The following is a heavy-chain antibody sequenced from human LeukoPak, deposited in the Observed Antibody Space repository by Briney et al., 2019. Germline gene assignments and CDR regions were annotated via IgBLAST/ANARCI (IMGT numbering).Heavy chain of an antibody. CDR1: GGTFSSYA. V-gene: IGHV1-18*01. CDR2: ISAYNGNT. J-gene: IGHJ4*02. Sequence: ASVKVSCKASGGTFSSYAISWVRQAPGQGLEWMGWISAYNGNTNYAQKLQGRVTMTTDTSTSTAYMELRSLRSDDTAVYYCARLAVAGYYLMYFDYWGQGTLVTVSS. CDR3: ARLAVAGYYLMYFDY. D-gene: IGHD6-19*01.